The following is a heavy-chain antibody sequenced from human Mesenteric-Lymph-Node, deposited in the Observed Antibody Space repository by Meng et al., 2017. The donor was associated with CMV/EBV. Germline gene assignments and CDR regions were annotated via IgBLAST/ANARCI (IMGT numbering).Heavy chain of an antibody. CDR3: AKNQGGVLPEVDV. Sequence: GESLKISCAASGFIFNNFAMSWVRQAPGKGLEWVSLIYTGGTTTFHADSVKGRFTISRDNSKNTLYLQMNSLRAEDTTVYYCAKNQGGVLPEVDVWGPGTTVTVSS. CDR2: IYTGGTTT. CDR1: GFIFNNFA. D-gene: IGHD1-14*01. V-gene: IGHV3-23*03. J-gene: IGHJ6*02.